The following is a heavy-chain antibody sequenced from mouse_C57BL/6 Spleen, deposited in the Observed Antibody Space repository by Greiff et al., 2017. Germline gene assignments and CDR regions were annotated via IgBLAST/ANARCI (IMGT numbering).Heavy chain of an antibody. CDR3: ASSPRQPSYAMDY. V-gene: IGHV1-72*01. Sequence: QVQLQESGAELVKPGASVKLSCKASGFTFTSYCMHWVQQRPGRGLEWIGRIDPNSGGTKYTAKFKSKATLTVDTPSSTAYMQLSSLTSEDSADCDRASSPRQPSYAMDYWGKGTTVTVSS. J-gene: IGHJ4*01. CDR1: GFTFTSYC. D-gene: IGHD3-2*01. CDR2: IDPNSGGT.